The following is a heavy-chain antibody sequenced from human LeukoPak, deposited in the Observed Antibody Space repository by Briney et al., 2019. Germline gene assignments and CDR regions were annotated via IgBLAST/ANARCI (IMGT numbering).Heavy chain of an antibody. CDR1: GFTVSSNY. V-gene: IGHV3-53*01. Sequence: GGSLRLSCAASGFTVSSNYMSWVRQAPGKGLEWVSVIYSGGSTYYADSVKGRFTISRDNSKNTLYLQMNSLRAEDTAVYYCARDQYNWNRYFDYWGQGTLVTVSS. CDR3: ARDQYNWNRYFDY. D-gene: IGHD1-20*01. J-gene: IGHJ4*02. CDR2: IYSGGST.